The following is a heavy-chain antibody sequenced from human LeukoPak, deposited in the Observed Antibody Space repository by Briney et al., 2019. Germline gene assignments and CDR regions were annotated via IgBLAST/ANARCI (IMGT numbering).Heavy chain of an antibody. D-gene: IGHD3-22*01. V-gene: IGHV1-8*01. CDR1: GYTFTNYD. J-gene: IGHJ4*02. Sequence: ASVKVSCKASGYTFTNYDINWVRLATGQGLEWMGWMNPNSGNTGYAQKFQGRVTITSDESTSTAYMELSSLRSEDTAVYYCARVDPGDGYYPGFDYWGQGTLVTVSS. CDR2: MNPNSGNT. CDR3: ARVDPGDGYYPGFDY.